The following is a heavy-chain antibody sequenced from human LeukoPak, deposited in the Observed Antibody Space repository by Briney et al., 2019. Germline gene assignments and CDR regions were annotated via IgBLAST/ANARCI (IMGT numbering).Heavy chain of an antibody. CDR3: TRDYFDY. Sequence: PGRSLRLSCAASGFTFSSYAMHWVRQAPGKGLEWVAVISYDGSNKYYADSVKGRFTISRDNSKNTLYLQMNSLGAEDTAVYYCTRDYFDYWGQGTLVTVSS. V-gene: IGHV3-30-3*01. J-gene: IGHJ4*02. CDR2: ISYDGSNK. CDR1: GFTFSSYA.